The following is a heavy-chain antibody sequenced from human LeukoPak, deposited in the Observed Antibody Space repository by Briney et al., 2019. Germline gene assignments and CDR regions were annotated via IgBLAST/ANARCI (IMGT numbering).Heavy chain of an antibody. D-gene: IGHD1-7*01. V-gene: IGHV4-59*01. Sequence: SETLSLTCTVSGGSISNYYWSWIRQPPGKGLEWIGYIYYSGGTNYNPSLKSRVTISVDTSKNQFSLKLSSVTAADTAVYYCARSITGTTFLSYYYSHMDVWGKGTTVTVSS. CDR1: GGSISNYY. J-gene: IGHJ6*03. CDR3: ARSITGTTFLSYYYSHMDV. CDR2: IYYSGGT.